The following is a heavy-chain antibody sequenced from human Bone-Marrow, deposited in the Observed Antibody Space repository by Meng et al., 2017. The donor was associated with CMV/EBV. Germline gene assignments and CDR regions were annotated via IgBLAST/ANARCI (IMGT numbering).Heavy chain of an antibody. CDR2: MNPNSGNT. CDR1: GYPFTSYD. V-gene: IGHV1-8*01. CDR3: ATGVADFEY. J-gene: IGHJ4*02. Sequence: QGQRVKAGAEVKKPGASGKVSCKASGYPFTSYDINSVRQAAGQGLEWMGWMNPNSGNTDYAQKFQGRVTMTRNISKSTAYMDLSSLRSEDTAVYYCATGVADFEYWGQGTLVTVSS. D-gene: IGHD6-19*01.